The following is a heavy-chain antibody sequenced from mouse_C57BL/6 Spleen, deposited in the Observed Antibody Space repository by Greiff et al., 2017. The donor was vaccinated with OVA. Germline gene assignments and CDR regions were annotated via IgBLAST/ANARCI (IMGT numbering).Heavy chain of an antibody. CDR1: GYTFTDYE. CDR2: IDPETGGT. J-gene: IGHJ2*01. Sequence: QVQLQQSGAELVRPGASVTLSCKASGYTFTDYEMHWVKQTPVHGLEWIGAIDPETGGTAYNQKFKGKAILTADKSSSTAYMELRSLTSEDSAVYYCTRNYYIHYFDYWGQGTTLTVSS. V-gene: IGHV1-15*01. CDR3: TRNYYIHYFDY. D-gene: IGHD1-1*01.